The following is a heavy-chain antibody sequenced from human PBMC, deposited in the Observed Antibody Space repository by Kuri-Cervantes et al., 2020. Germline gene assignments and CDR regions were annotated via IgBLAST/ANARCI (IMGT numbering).Heavy chain of an antibody. V-gene: IGHV3-11*01. CDR1: GFTFSDYY. Sequence: GGSLRLSCAASGFTFSDYYLTWIRQAPGKGLEWISYISTSGSIMYYADSVKGRFTISRDNSKNTLYLQMNSLRAEDTAVYYCAKDSPPSYSSGWGAEYFQHWGQGTLVTVSS. CDR2: ISTSGSIM. J-gene: IGHJ1*01. CDR3: AKDSPPSYSSGWGAEYFQH. D-gene: IGHD6-19*01.